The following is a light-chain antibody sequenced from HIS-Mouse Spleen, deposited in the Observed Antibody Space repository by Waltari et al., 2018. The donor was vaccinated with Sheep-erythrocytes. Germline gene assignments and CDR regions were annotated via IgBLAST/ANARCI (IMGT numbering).Light chain of an antibody. V-gene: IGLV2-11*01. CDR2: DVS. Sequence: QSALTQPRSVSGSPGQSVTISCTGTSSDVGGYNYVSWYQQPPGKAPKLIIYDVSKLPSGVPVRFSGSKSGNTASLTISGLQAEDEADYYCCSYAGSYNHVFATGTKVTVL. J-gene: IGLJ1*01. CDR1: SSDVGGYNY. CDR3: CSYAGSYNHV.